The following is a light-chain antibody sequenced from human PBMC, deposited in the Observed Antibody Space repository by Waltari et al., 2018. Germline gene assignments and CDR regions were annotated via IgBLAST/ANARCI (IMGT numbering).Light chain of an antibody. Sequence: QSVLTQPPSASGTPGQRVTMSCSGSNSNVGSNNVNWYRQVPGTAPKLVIYNNDQRPSGFPDRFSGSKAAASASLAISGLQSEDEADYFCEAWDDTLNGPVFGGGTKLTVL. CDR3: EAWDDTLNGPV. J-gene: IGLJ3*02. CDR1: NSNVGSNN. CDR2: NND. V-gene: IGLV1-44*01.